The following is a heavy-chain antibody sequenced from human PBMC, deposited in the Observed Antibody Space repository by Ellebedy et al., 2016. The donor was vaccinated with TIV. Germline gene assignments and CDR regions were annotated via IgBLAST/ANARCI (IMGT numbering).Heavy chain of an antibody. D-gene: IGHD3-10*01. V-gene: IGHV3-64D*06. CDR3: VKDLLGGHYGSGRQRPHDY. CDR1: GFTFSSYP. Sequence: GGSLRLXXSASGFTFSSYPMHWVRQAPGKGLEYISAISDNGGRTYYADSVRGRFTISRDNSKNTLDLQMSSLRPEDTAVYYCVKDLLGGHYGSGRQRPHDYWGQGSLVTVSS. CDR2: ISDNGGRT. J-gene: IGHJ4*02.